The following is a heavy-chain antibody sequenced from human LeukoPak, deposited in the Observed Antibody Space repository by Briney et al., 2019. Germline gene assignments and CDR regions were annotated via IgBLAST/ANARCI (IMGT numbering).Heavy chain of an antibody. CDR3: AKAFSSIYYDSSGYYFDFDY. V-gene: IGHV3-23*01. Sequence: QPGVSLRLSCSAYAFTFSCNAMRRGPPAPGKGLGRVSAISGSGGSTYYADSVKGRFTISRDNSENTLYLQMNSLRAEDTAVYYCAKAFSSIYYDSSGYYFDFDYWGQGTLVTVSS. CDR1: AFTFSCNA. CDR2: ISGSGGST. J-gene: IGHJ4*02. D-gene: IGHD3-22*01.